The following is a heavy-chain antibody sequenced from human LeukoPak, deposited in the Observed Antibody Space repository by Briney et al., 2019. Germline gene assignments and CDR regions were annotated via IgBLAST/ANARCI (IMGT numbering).Heavy chain of an antibody. V-gene: IGHV1-2*02. J-gene: IGHJ4*02. CDR3: ARGPLGWELMYYFDY. CDR2: INPNSGGT. D-gene: IGHD1-26*01. CDR1: GYTVTGYY. Sequence: ASVKVSCKASGYTVTGYYMHWVRQAPGQGLEWMGWINPNSGGTNYAQKFQGRVTMTRDTSISTAYMELSRLRSDDTAVYYCARGPLGWELMYYFDYWGQGTLVTVSS.